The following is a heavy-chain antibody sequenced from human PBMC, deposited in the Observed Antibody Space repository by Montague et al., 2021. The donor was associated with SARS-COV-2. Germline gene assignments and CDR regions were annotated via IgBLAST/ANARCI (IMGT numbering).Heavy chain of an antibody. CDR2: IFHSGIT. Sequence: SETLSLTCAVSGGSINTNNWWTWDRQPPGEGLEWIGQIFHSGITNYNPSLESRVTISVDKSKNQFSLRLSSVTAADTAVYYCARGRLVGDSSSWYYFDYWGQGTLVAVSS. D-gene: IGHD6-13*01. CDR3: ARGRLVGDSSSWYYFDY. CDR1: GGSINTNNW. V-gene: IGHV4-4*02. J-gene: IGHJ4*02.